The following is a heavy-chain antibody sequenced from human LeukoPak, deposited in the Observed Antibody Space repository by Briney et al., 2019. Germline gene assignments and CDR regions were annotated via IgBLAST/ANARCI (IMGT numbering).Heavy chain of an antibody. Sequence: PGGSLRLSCAASRFTFSRSAMSWVRQAPGKGLEWVSGISGSGGITHYADSVKGRFAISRDNSKNTLFLQMGSLRAEDMAVYYCARVGDLNFYDFWGQGTLVTVSS. J-gene: IGHJ4*02. V-gene: IGHV3-23*01. CDR1: RFTFSRSA. CDR2: ISGSGGIT. D-gene: IGHD1-20*01. CDR3: ARVGDLNFYDF.